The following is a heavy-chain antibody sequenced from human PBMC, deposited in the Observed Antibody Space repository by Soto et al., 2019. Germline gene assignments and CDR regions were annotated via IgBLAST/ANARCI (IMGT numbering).Heavy chain of an antibody. Sequence: QLQLQESGPGLVKPSETLSLTCTVSGGSISSSSYYWGWIRQPPGKGLEWIGSSYYSGSTYYNPSRKCRFTISVDTSKNQFSLKLSSVTAADTAVYYCARHQSHSSSYVDPWGQGTLVTVSS. J-gene: IGHJ5*02. D-gene: IGHD6-13*01. V-gene: IGHV4-39*01. CDR3: ARHQSHSSSYVDP. CDR1: GGSISSSSYY. CDR2: SYYSGST.